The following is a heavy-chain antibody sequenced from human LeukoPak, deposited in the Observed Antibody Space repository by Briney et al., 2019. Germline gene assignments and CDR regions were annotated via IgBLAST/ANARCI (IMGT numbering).Heavy chain of an antibody. J-gene: IGHJ4*02. CDR2: ISGSGGST. V-gene: IGHV3-23*01. Sequence: GGSLGLSCAASGFTFSSYAMSWVRQAPGKGLEWVSAISGSGGSTYYADSVKGRFTISRDNSKNTLYLQMNSLRAEDTAVYYCAKGLGSGSYYYDYWGQGTLVTVSS. CDR3: AKGLGSGSYYYDY. D-gene: IGHD3-10*01. CDR1: GFTFSSYA.